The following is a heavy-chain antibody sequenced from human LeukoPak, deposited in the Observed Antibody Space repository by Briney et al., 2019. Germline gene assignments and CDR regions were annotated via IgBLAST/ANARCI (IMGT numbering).Heavy chain of an antibody. J-gene: IGHJ4*02. D-gene: IGHD2-15*01. Sequence: GGSLRLSCAASGFTFSDYGMHWVRQVPGKGLEWVALIRHDERNEYYADSVKGRFTISRDNSENTLYLQMNSLRPGDTAVYYCAKDFDIVVVVAAPAFDYWGQGTLVTVSS. V-gene: IGHV3-30*02. CDR2: IRHDERNE. CDR3: AKDFDIVVVVAAPAFDY. CDR1: GFTFSDYG.